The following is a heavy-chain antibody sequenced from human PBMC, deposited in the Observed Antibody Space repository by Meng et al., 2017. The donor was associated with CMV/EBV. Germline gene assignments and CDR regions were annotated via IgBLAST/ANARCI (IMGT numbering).Heavy chain of an antibody. V-gene: IGHV3-21*01. CDR2: ISSSSSYI. CDR3: ARATDSGWYGVNYYYYYGMDV. D-gene: IGHD6-19*01. J-gene: IGHJ6*02. Sequence: GESLKISCAASGFTFSSYSMNWVRQAPGKGLEWVSSISSSSSYIYYADSVKGRSTISRDNAKNSLYLQMNSLRAEDTAVYYCARATDSGWYGVNYYYYYGMDVWGQGTTVTVSS. CDR1: GFTFSSYS.